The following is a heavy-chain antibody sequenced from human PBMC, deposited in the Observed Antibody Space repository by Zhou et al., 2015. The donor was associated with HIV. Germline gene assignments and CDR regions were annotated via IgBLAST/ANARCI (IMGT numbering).Heavy chain of an antibody. D-gene: IGHD5-18*01. CDR3: ASRIRAAMAYDPYLLLYY. J-gene: IGHJ4*02. CDR2: SNAGNGNT. V-gene: IGHV1-3*02. CDR1: GYTFTSYA. Sequence: QVQLVQSGAEVKKPGASVKVSCKASGYTFTSYAMHWVRQAPGQRLEWMGWSNAGNGNTKYSQEFQGRVTITRDTSASTAYMELSSLRSEDMAVYYCASRIRAAMAYDPYLLLYYWGRGNPSVTVSS.